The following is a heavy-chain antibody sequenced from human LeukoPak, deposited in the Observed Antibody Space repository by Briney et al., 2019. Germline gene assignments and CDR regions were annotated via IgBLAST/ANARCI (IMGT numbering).Heavy chain of an antibody. D-gene: IGHD1-26*01. Sequence: QSSETLSLTCTVSGASISSGYYYWTWLRQPPGEGLGWIGTIYDSGNTYYNPSLRGRVTISLDTPKSQFSLHLSSVTAADTAVYYCAKRSTKDSGFDFWGQGTLVTVSS. CDR2: IYDSGNT. J-gene: IGHJ4*02. CDR1: GASISSGYYY. CDR3: AKRSTKDSGFDF. V-gene: IGHV4-39*01.